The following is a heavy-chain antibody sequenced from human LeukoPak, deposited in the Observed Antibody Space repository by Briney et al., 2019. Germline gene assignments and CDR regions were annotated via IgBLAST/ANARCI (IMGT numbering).Heavy chain of an antibody. CDR2: ISGSGGNT. CDR1: GFTFSSYS. CDR3: ARQRGVYCSGGSCYFGDAFDI. J-gene: IGHJ3*02. Sequence: GGSLRLSCAASGFTFSSYSMNWVRQAPGKGLEWVSSISGSGGNTYYADSVKGRFTISRDNAKNSVYLQMNSLRAEDTAVYYCARQRGVYCSGGSCYFGDAFDIWGQGTMVTVSS. D-gene: IGHD2-15*01. V-gene: IGHV3-21*01.